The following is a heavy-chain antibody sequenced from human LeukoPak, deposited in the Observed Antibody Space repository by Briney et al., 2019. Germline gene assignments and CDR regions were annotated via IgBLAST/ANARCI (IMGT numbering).Heavy chain of an antibody. CDR2: VSSTSMYI. Sequence: GGSLRLSCAASGFTFSYHCTNWVRQAPGKGLEWLSSVSSTSMYISYADSVKGRFTISRDNAKNSLYLQMNNLRAEDTAVYYCARDTRVTHWGQGTLVTVSS. CDR3: ARDTRVTH. CDR1: GFTFSYHC. J-gene: IGHJ4*02. V-gene: IGHV3-21*04.